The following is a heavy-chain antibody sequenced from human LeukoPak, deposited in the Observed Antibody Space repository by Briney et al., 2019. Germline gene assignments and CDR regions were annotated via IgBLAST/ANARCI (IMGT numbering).Heavy chain of an antibody. CDR3: ARSAFGGKAHCLDY. CDR1: GFTFSSYA. Sequence: PGGSLRLSCAASGFTFSSYAMSWVRQAPGKGLEWIAYITTGGSTIYYADSVKGRFTISRDNAKKSLYLQMNSLRDDDTAVYYCARSAFGGKAHCLDYWGQGTPVTVSS. V-gene: IGHV3-48*02. D-gene: IGHD3-10*01. J-gene: IGHJ4*02. CDR2: ITTGGSTI.